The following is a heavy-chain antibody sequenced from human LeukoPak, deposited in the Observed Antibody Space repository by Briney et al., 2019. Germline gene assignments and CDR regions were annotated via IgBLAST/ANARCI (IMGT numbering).Heavy chain of an antibody. Sequence: RASVKVSCKASGYTFTGYYMHWVRQAPGQGLEWMGWINPNSGGINYAQKFQGRVTMTRDTSISTAYMELSRLRSDDTAVYYCARGKGYRSSHLILFNWGQGTVVTVSS. CDR1: GYTFTGYY. V-gene: IGHV1-2*02. CDR2: INPNSGGI. J-gene: IGHJ3*01. CDR3: ARGKGYRSSHLILFN. D-gene: IGHD6-13*01.